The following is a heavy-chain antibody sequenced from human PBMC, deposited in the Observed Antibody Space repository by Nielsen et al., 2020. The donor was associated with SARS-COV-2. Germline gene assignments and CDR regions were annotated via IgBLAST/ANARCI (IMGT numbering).Heavy chain of an antibody. CDR2: ISSSSSYI. CDR1: GFTFSSYS. CDR3: AREMTTGDYGMDV. V-gene: IGHV3-21*01. Sequence: GESLKISCAASGFTFSSYSMNWVRQAPGKGLEWVSSISSSSSYIYYADSVKGRFTISRDNAKNSLYLQMNSLRAEDTAVYYCAREMTTGDYGMDVWGQGTTVTVSS. D-gene: IGHD4-11*01. J-gene: IGHJ6*02.